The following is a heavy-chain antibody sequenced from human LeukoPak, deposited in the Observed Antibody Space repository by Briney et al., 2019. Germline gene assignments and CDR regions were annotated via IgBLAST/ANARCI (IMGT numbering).Heavy chain of an antibody. Sequence: SETLSLTCTVSGGSINSSSYYWGWIRQPPGKGLEWIGSIYYSGSTYYNPSLRSRVTISVDTSKNQFSLKLSSVTAADTAVYYCARRATMVRGVIIWGQGTLVTVSS. CDR3: ARRATMVRGVII. J-gene: IGHJ4*02. D-gene: IGHD3-10*01. CDR2: IYYSGST. V-gene: IGHV4-39*07. CDR1: GGSINSSSYY.